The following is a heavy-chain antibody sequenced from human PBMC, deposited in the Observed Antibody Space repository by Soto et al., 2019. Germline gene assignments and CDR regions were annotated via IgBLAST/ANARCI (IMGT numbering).Heavy chain of an antibody. D-gene: IGHD3-22*01. J-gene: IGHJ4*02. CDR3: AREVASGSHIGY. V-gene: IGHV1-69*01. CDR2: IIPIFGTA. Sequence: QVQLVQSGAEVKKPGSSVKVSCKASGGTFSSYAISWVRPAPGQGLEWMGGIIPIFGTANYAQKFQGRITITANESTSTAYMELSSLRSEDTAVYYCAREVASGSHIGYWGQGTLVTVSS. CDR1: GGTFSSYA.